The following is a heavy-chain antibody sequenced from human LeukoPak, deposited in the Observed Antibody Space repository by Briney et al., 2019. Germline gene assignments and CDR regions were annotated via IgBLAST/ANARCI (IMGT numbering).Heavy chain of an antibody. J-gene: IGHJ4*02. D-gene: IGHD3-16*01. V-gene: IGHV3-21*01. CDR2: ISSSSSCI. CDR1: GFTFSSYS. CDR3: ARTPRPPWAPSDY. Sequence: GGSLRLSCAASGFTFSSYSMNWVRQAPGKGLEWVSSISSSSSCIYYADSVKGRFTISRDNAKNSLYLQMNSLRAEDTAVYYCARTPRPPWAPSDYWGQGTLVTVSS.